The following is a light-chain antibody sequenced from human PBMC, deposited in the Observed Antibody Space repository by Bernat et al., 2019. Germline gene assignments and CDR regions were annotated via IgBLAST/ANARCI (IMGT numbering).Light chain of an antibody. CDR1: QDISKY. J-gene: IGKJ4*01. Sequence: DIQMTQSPSSLSASVGDRVTITCRATQDISKYLTWYQHRPGQAPKSLIYGASTLYSGVPSRFSGSGSGTDFTLTISSLQPEDLATYYCQQYDRYPLTFGRGTKVEVK. CDR3: QQYDRYPLT. V-gene: IGKV1-16*01. CDR2: GAS.